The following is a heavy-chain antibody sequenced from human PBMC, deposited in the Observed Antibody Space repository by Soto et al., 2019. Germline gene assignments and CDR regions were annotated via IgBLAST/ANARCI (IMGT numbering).Heavy chain of an antibody. D-gene: IGHD4-17*01. CDR2: ISGSGGST. V-gene: IGHV3-23*01. CDR3: AKVRSAYYYYYGMDV. J-gene: IGHJ6*02. Sequence: GGSLRLSCAASGFTFSSYAMSWVRQAPGKGLEWVSAISGSGGSTYYADSVKGRFTISRDNSKNTLYLQLNSLRAEDTAVYYCAKVRSAYYYYYGMDVWGQGTTVTVSS. CDR1: GFTFSSYA.